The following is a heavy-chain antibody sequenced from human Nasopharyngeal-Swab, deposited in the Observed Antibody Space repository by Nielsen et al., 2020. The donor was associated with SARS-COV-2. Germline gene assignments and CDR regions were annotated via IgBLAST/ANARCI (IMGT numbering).Heavy chain of an antibody. J-gene: IGHJ4*02. Sequence: WVRQAPGQRLEWTGWINAGNGNTKYSQKFQGRVTITRDTSASTAYMDLSSLRSEDTAVYYCARDGYYDYVWGSSTSYFDYWGQGTLVTVSS. CDR2: INAGNGNT. CDR3: ARDGYYDYVWGSSTSYFDY. D-gene: IGHD3-16*01. V-gene: IGHV1-3*01.